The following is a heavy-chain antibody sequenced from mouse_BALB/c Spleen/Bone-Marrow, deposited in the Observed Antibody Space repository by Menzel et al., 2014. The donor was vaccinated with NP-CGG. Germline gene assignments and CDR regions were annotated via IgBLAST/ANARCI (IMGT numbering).Heavy chain of an antibody. CDR1: GYSITNGYY. CDR2: ISYDGSS. Sequence: DVKLVESGPGLVKPSQSLSLTCSVTGYSITNGYYWNWIRQFPGNKLEWMGYISYDGSSNYNPSLKNRISVTRDTSKNQLFLKLNSVTTEDTATYFCARGEKNYGNLLDYWGQGTTLTVSS. J-gene: IGHJ2*01. D-gene: IGHD2-1*01. V-gene: IGHV3-6*02. CDR3: ARGEKNYGNLLDY.